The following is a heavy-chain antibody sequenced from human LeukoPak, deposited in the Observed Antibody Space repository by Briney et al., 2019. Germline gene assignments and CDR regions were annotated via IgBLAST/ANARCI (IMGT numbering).Heavy chain of an antibody. CDR2: MNPKSGNT. V-gene: IGHV1-8*01. CDR3: ARRKIASRYNWFAP. Sequence: ASVKVSCKASGYTFTSYDINWVRQATGQGLEWMGWMNPKSGNTGYAQKFQGRVTMTRNTSISTAYMELSSLRSEDTAVYYCARRKIASRYNWFAPWGQGTLVTVSS. J-gene: IGHJ5*02. CDR1: GYTFTSYD.